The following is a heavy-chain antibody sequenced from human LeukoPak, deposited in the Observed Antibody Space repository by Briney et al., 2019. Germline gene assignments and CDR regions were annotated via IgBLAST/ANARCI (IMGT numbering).Heavy chain of an antibody. CDR1: GYTFTSYG. CDR2: ISAYNGNT. Sequence: ASVKVSRKASGYTFTSYGISWVRQAPGQGLEWMGWISAYNGNTNYAQKLQGRVTMTTDTSTSTAYMELRSLRSDDTAVYYCARVASDTFSFDYWGQGTLVTVSS. V-gene: IGHV1-18*01. J-gene: IGHJ4*02. D-gene: IGHD2/OR15-2a*01. CDR3: ARVASDTFSFDY.